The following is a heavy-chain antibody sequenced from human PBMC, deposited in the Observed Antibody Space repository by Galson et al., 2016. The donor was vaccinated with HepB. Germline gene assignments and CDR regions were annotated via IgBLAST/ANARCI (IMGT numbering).Heavy chain of an antibody. V-gene: IGHV1-18*04. CDR1: GYTFTSYG. Sequence: SVKVSCKAYGYTFTSYGITWVRQAPGQGLEWMGWISAYNGNTNYAQKLQGRVTMTTDTSTSTAYMELRSLRSDDTAVYYCAAAVAGNFDYWCQGILVTVSS. J-gene: IGHJ4*02. D-gene: IGHD6-19*01. CDR3: AAAVAGNFDY. CDR2: ISAYNGNT.